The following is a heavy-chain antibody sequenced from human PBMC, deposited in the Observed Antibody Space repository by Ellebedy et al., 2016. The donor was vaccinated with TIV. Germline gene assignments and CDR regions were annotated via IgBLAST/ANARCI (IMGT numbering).Heavy chain of an antibody. Sequence: GESLKISCAASGFTFNSHAMSWVRQTPPKGLEWVSAISTSGGRTYYADSVKGRFTVSRDNANNSLYLQMDSLRAEDTAVYYCATDEGIYWGQGTLVTVSS. J-gene: IGHJ4*02. V-gene: IGHV3-23*01. D-gene: IGHD3-10*01. CDR2: ISTSGGRT. CDR1: GFTFNSHA. CDR3: ATDEGIY.